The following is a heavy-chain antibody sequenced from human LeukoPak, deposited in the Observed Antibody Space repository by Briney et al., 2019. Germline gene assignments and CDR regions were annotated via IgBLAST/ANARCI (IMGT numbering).Heavy chain of an antibody. CDR2: IKEDGSEK. V-gene: IGHV3-7*01. CDR1: GFTFSSYW. J-gene: IGHJ4*02. CDR3: ARDQSSGWYRPVPYFDY. D-gene: IGHD6-19*01. Sequence: GGSLRLSCVASGFTFSSYWMSWVRQAPGKGLEWVANIKEDGSEKYYEDSVKGRFTISRDNAKNSLYLQMNSLRAEDTAVYYCARDQSSGWYRPVPYFDYWGQGTLVTVSS.